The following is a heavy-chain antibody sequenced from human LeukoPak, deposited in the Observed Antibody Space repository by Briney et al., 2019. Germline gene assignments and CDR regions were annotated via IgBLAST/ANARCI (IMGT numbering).Heavy chain of an antibody. V-gene: IGHV4-59*01. CDR1: GGSISSYY. CDR2: IYYSGST. D-gene: IGHD3-10*01. J-gene: IGHJ4*02. CDR3: ARDLVTMVRGAIRYFDY. Sequence: PSETLSLTCTVSGGSISSYYWSWIRQPPGKGLEWIGYIYYSGSTNYNPSLKSRVTISVDTSKNQFSLKLSSVTAADTAVYYCARDLVTMVRGAIRYFDYWGQETLVTVPS.